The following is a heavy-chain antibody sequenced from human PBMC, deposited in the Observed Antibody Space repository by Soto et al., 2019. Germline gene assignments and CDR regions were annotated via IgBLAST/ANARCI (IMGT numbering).Heavy chain of an antibody. CDR2: MHRGGST. V-gene: IGHV3-53*01. CDR1: GFSVSGSS. CDR3: ARVNTTLVDHFDC. Sequence: GGSLRLSCVVSGFSVSGSSIFWVRQATGKGLERVSLMHRGGSTDNADSVKGRFTTSRDKSKNTLYLHMNGLRVEDTAVYYCARVNTTLVDHFDCWGQGTLVTVSS. J-gene: IGHJ4*02. D-gene: IGHD5-18*01.